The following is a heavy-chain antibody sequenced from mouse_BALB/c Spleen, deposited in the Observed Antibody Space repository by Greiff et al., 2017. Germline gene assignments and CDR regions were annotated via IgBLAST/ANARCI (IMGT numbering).Heavy chain of an antibody. CDR1: GYSITSDYA. Sequence: VQLKESGPGLVKPSQSLSLTCTVTGYSITSDYAWNWIRQFPGNKLEWMGYISYSGSTSYNPSLKSRISITRDTSKNQFFLQLNSVTTEDTATYYCARGGGYDGFDYWGQGTLSQSPQ. CDR2: ISYSGST. V-gene: IGHV3-2*02. D-gene: IGHD2-2*01. CDR3: ARGGGYDGFDY. J-gene: IGHJ2*01.